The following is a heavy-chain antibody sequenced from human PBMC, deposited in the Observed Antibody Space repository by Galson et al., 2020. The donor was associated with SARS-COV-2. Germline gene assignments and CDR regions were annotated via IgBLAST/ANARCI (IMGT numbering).Heavy chain of an antibody. D-gene: IGHD5-12*01. Sequence: GGSLRLSCAASGFTFSSYWMSWVRQAPGKGLEWVANIKQDGSEKYYVDSVKGRFTISRDNAKNSLYLQMNSLRAEDTAVYYCARERGYSGHEYYYYYGMDVWGKGTTVTVSS. J-gene: IGHJ6*04. CDR2: IKQDGSEK. V-gene: IGHV3-7*01. CDR1: GFTFSSYW. CDR3: ARERGYSGHEYYYYYGMDV.